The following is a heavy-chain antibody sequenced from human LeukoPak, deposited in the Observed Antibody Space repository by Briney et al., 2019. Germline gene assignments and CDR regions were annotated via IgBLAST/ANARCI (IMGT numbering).Heavy chain of an antibody. CDR1: GFAFSDFD. CDR2: FSSSGGST. J-gene: IGHJ4*02. D-gene: IGHD2-15*01. CDR3: AMVASFDY. Sequence: GGSLRLSCAASGFAFSDFDMTWVRQAPGKGLEWVSSFSSSGGSTSYADSVKGRFTISRDNSKNTLYLQMNSLRAEDTAVYYCAMVASFDYWGQGTLVTVSS. V-gene: IGHV3-23*01.